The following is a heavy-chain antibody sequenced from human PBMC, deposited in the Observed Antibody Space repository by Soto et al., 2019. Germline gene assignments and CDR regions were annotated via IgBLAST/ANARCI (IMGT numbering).Heavy chain of an antibody. D-gene: IGHD7-27*01. CDR2: LNPNGTFT. CDR1: GFTFSGYW. Sequence: EVQLVESGGGLVQPGGSLRLSCAGSGFTFSGYWMHWVRQAPGKGPVWVSRLNPNGTFTTNADSVKGPFTISRDNAKNTVYLKMIRLRAADTAVYYCARGGTSRTYWGLFYKWGQRTLVTVSS. J-gene: IGHJ4*02. V-gene: IGHV3-74*01. CDR3: ARGGTSRTYWGLFYK.